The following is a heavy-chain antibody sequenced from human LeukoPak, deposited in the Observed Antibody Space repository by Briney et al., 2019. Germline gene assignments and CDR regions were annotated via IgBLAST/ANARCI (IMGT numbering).Heavy chain of an antibody. D-gene: IGHD6-19*01. CDR2: INSVGRTT. V-gene: IGHV3-74*01. Sequence: PGGSLRLSCAASGSTFISYSTDWVPPAPGKGLVRVSRINSVGRTTTNADSVKGRFTISRDNAKNTLYLQMNSLRAEDTAVYYCARVGLYDSSGWYGRGDYYYYRDVWGKGTTVTISS. CDR1: GSTFISYS. J-gene: IGHJ6*03. CDR3: ARVGLYDSSGWYGRGDYYYYRDV.